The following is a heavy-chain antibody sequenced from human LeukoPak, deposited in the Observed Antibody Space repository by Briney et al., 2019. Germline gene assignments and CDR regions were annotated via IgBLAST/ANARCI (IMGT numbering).Heavy chain of an antibody. Sequence: PGGSLRLSCAASGFTFNTYGMHWVRQAPGKGLEWVAVIWYDGSNKYYADSVKGRFTISRDNSKNTLYLRMNRLRAEDTAVYYCARDRDCSGGSCYYYYYGMDVWGQGTTVTVSS. CDR2: IWYDGSNK. CDR1: GFTFNTYG. CDR3: ARDRDCSGGSCYYYYYGMDV. D-gene: IGHD2-15*01. V-gene: IGHV3-33*01. J-gene: IGHJ6*02.